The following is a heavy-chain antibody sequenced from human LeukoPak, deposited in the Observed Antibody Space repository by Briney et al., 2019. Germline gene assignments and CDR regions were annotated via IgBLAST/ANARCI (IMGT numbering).Heavy chain of an antibody. CDR3: AISTNGDYYYGMDV. Sequence: GGSLRLSCAASGFTVSSNYMSWVRQAPGKGLEWVSVIYSGGSTYYADSVKGRFTISRDNSKNTLYLQMNCLRAEDTAVYYCAISTNGDYYYGMDVWGQGTTVTVSS. V-gene: IGHV3-66*01. D-gene: IGHD2-8*01. CDR2: IYSGGST. J-gene: IGHJ6*02. CDR1: GFTVSSNY.